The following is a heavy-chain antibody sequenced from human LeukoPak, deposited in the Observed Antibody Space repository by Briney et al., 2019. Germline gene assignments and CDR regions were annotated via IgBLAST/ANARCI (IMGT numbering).Heavy chain of an antibody. Sequence: SETLSLTCAVYGGSFSGYYWSWIRQPPVKGLEWIGEINHSGSTNYNPSLKSRVTISVDTSKNQFSLKLSSVTAADTAVYYCARGRTRSYGFQHWGQGTLVTVSS. J-gene: IGHJ1*01. CDR3: ARGRTRSYGFQH. D-gene: IGHD1-26*01. V-gene: IGHV4-34*01. CDR2: INHSGST. CDR1: GGSFSGYY.